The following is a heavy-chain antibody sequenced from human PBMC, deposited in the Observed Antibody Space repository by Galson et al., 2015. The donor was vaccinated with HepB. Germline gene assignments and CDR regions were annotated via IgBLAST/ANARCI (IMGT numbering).Heavy chain of an antibody. CDR3: ARRGRGGYWYDFWSGYFTDKPNYYYYYGMDV. Sequence: SLRLSCAASGFTFSSYSMNWVRQAPGKGLEWVSYISSSSSTIYYADSVKGRFTISRDNAKNSLYLQMNSLRDEDTAVYYCARRGRGGYWYDFWSGYFTDKPNYYYYYGMDVWGQGTVVTVSS. CDR1: GFTFSSYS. CDR2: ISSSSSTI. D-gene: IGHD3-3*01. J-gene: IGHJ6*02. V-gene: IGHV3-48*02.